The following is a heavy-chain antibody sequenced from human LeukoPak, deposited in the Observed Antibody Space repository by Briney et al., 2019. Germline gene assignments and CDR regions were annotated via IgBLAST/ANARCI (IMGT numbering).Heavy chain of an antibody. CDR2: IYTSGST. CDR3: VRDRAGTTWTYFDY. J-gene: IGHJ4*02. V-gene: IGHV4-61*02. Sequence: SQTLSLTCTVSGGSISSGSYYWSWIRQPAGKGLEWIGRIYTSGSTNYNPSLKSRVTISIDTSKNQFSLRVSSVTAADTAVYYCVRDRAGTTWTYFDYWGPGILVTVSS. D-gene: IGHD1-7*01. CDR1: GGSISSGSYY.